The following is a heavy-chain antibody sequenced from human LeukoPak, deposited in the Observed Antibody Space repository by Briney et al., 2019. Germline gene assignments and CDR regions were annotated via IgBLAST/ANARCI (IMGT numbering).Heavy chain of an antibody. J-gene: IGHJ4*02. CDR3: ARAHDYYDSSGYYLDY. V-gene: IGHV3-11*05. CDR2: ISGSHSET. CDR1: RFTFRDYY. D-gene: IGHD3-22*01. Sequence: GGSLRLSCAASRFTFRDYYMNWIRQAPGKGLEWVSYISGSHSETKYADSAKGRFTVSRDNAKNSLYLQMNSLRAEDTALYYCARAHDYYDSSGYYLDYWGQGTLVTVSS.